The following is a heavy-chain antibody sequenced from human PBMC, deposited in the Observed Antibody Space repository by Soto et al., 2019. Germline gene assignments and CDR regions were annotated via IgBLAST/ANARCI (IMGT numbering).Heavy chain of an antibody. J-gene: IGHJ6*02. V-gene: IGHV3-30*18. CDR3: AKKGDYYYGSGGGMDV. Sequence: GGSLRLSCAASGFTFSSYDMHWVRQAPGKGLEWVAVISYDGSNKYYADSVRGRFTISRDNSKNTLYLQMNSLRAEDTAVYYCAKKGDYYYGSGGGMDVWGQGTTVTVSS. CDR1: GFTFSSYD. CDR2: ISYDGSNK. D-gene: IGHD3-10*01.